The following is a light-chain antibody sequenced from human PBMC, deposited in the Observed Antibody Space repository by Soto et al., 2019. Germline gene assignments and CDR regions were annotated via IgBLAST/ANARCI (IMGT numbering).Light chain of an antibody. J-gene: IGLJ2*01. V-gene: IGLV1-40*01. CDR3: QSYDSSLRGSV. Sequence: QSVLTQPPSVSGAPGQRVTISCTGSRSSNIGAGYDVHWYQQLPGTAPKLLIYGNSNRPSGVPDRFSGSKSGTSASLAITGLQAEDEGDYYCQSYDSSLRGSVFGGGTKLTVL. CDR1: RSSNIGAGYD. CDR2: GNS.